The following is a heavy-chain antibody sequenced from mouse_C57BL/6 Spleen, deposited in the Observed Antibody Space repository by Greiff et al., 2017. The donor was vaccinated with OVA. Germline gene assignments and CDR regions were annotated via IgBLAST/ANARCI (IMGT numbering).Heavy chain of an antibody. V-gene: IGHV1-52*01. J-gene: IGHJ4*01. Sequence: VQLQQPGAELVRPGSSVKLSCKASGYTFTSYWMHWVKQRPIQGLEWIGNIDPSDSETHYNQKFKDKATLTVDKSSSTAYMQLSSLTSEDSAVYYCARSRDLYAMDYWGQGTSVTVSS. CDR1: GYTFTSYW. CDR3: ARSRDLYAMDY. D-gene: IGHD3-3*01. CDR2: IDPSDSET.